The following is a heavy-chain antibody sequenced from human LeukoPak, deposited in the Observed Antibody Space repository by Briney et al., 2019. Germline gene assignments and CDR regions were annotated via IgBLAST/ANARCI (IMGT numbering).Heavy chain of an antibody. CDR2: IIPIFGTA. J-gene: IGHJ3*02. D-gene: IGHD4-17*01. CDR1: GGTFSSYA. V-gene: IGHV1-69*01. Sequence: GSSVKVSCKASGGTFSSYAISWVRQAPGQGLEWMGGIIPIFGTANYAQKFQGRVTITADESTSTAYMELSSLRSEDTAVYYCARAKLDYVVGSDAFDIWGQGTMVTVSS. CDR3: ARAKLDYVVGSDAFDI.